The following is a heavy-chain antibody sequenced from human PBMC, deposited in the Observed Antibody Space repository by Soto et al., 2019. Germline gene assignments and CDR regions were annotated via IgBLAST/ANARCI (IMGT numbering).Heavy chain of an antibody. CDR2: ISYDGSNK. CDR3: AKDRLYVDTAMDSYGMDV. D-gene: IGHD5-18*01. J-gene: IGHJ6*02. Sequence: GGSLRLSCAASGFTISSYGMHWVRQAPGKGLEWVAVISYDGSNKYYADSVKGRFTISRDNSKNTLYLQMNSLRAEDTAVYYCAKDRLYVDTAMDSYGMDVWGQGTTVTVSS. CDR1: GFTISSYG. V-gene: IGHV3-30*18.